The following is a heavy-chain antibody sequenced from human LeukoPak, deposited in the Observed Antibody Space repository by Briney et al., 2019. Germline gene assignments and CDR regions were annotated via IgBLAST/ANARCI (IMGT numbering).Heavy chain of an antibody. CDR1: GGTFSSYA. CDR3: ARDGGGSYNPEPYYFDY. V-gene: IGHV1-69*13. CDR2: IIPIFGTA. Sequence: SVKVSCKASGGTFSSYAISWVRQAPGQGLEWMGGIIPIFGTANYAQKFQGRVTITADESTSTAYMELSSLRSDDTSVYYCARDGGGSYNPEPYYFDYWGQGTLVTVSS. J-gene: IGHJ4*02. D-gene: IGHD1-26*01.